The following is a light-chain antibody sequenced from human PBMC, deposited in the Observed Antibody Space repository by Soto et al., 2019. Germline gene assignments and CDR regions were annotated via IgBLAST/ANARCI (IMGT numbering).Light chain of an antibody. V-gene: IGKV3-20*01. J-gene: IGKJ2*01. CDR1: QSVSSSY. Sequence: EIVLTQSPGTLSLSPGERATLSCRASQSVSSSYLAWYQQKPGQAPRLLIYGASSRATGIRARFSGSGSGTDFTLTMSRLEPEDFAVYYCQQYGSSPYTFGQGTKLEIK. CDR2: GAS. CDR3: QQYGSSPYT.